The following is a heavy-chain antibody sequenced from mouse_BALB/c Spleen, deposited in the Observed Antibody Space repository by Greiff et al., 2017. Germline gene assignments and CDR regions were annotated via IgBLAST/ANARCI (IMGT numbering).Heavy chain of an antibody. J-gene: IGHJ3*01. CDR1: GYSITSDYA. V-gene: IGHV3-2*02. CDR3: ARAEYDYDAWFAY. D-gene: IGHD2-4*01. Sequence: DVKLQESGPGLVKPSQSLSLTCTVTGYSITSDYAWNWIRQFPGNKLEWMGYISYSGSTSYNPSLKSRISITRDTSKNQFFLQLNSVTTEDTATYYCARAEYDYDAWFAYWGQGTLVTVSA. CDR2: ISYSGST.